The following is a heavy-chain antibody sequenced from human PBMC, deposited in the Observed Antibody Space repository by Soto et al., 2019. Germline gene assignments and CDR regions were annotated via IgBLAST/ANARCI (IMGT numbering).Heavy chain of an antibody. V-gene: IGHV3-7*04. Sequence: EMQLVESGGGLVQPGGSLRLSCAASGFTFSSYWMSWVRQAPGKGLEWVANIKEDGTEKYYVDSVKGRFTISRDNAKNSLYLQMNSLRVEDTAVYYCARRVRGGYDTNWFDPWGQGTLVTVSS. D-gene: IGHD5-12*01. CDR2: IKEDGTEK. J-gene: IGHJ5*02. CDR1: GFTFSSYW. CDR3: ARRVRGGYDTNWFDP.